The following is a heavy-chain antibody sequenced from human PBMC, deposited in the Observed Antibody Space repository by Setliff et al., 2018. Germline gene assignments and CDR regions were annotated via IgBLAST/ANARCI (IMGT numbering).Heavy chain of an antibody. V-gene: IGHV4-61*09. CDR1: GDSISSGSYY. CDR2: IHTSGST. J-gene: IGHJ5*02. CDR3: ARRTFGSGRFDP. Sequence: SETLSLTCTVSGDSISSGSYYWSWIRQPAGKGLEWIGQIHTSGSTNYSPSLKSRVTISVDTSKNQFSLKLNSVTATDTALYYCARRTFGSGRFDPWGQGTLVTVSS. D-gene: IGHD3-16*01.